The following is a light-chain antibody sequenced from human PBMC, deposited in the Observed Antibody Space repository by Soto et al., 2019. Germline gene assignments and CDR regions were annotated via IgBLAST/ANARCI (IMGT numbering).Light chain of an antibody. V-gene: IGLV2-14*01. J-gene: IGLJ1*01. CDR3: TSYTSSSTYV. CDR1: SREGGGYNY. CDR2: DVS. Sequence: QSVLTQPASLSGAPGPASTISCPGTSREGGGYNYVSWYQQHPGKAPKLMIYDVSNRPSGVSNRFSGSKSGNTASLTISGLQAEDEADYYCTSYTSSSTYVFGTGTKVTVL.